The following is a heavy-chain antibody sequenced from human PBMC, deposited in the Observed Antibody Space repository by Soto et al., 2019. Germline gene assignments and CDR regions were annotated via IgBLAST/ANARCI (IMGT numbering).Heavy chain of an antibody. Sequence: QVQLVQSGAEEKKPGASVKVSCKASGYTFTSYAMHWVRQAPGQRLEWMGWINAGNGNTKYSQKFQGRVTITRDTXXXXXXXXXXXXXXXXXXXXXXXXXXXPYYFDYWGQGTLVTVSS. CDR3: XXXXXPYYFDY. V-gene: IGHV1-3*05. CDR1: GYTFTSYA. J-gene: IGHJ4*02. CDR2: INAGNGNT.